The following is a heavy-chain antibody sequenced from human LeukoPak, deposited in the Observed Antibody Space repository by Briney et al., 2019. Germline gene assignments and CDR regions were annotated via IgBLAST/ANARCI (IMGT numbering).Heavy chain of an antibody. CDR3: ARRRAYSYGPDFDY. CDR1: GYTFTSFD. Sequence: SVKVSCKASGYTFTSFDLNWVRQAPGQGLEWMGGIIPMFGTANYAQKFQGRVTITTDESTNTAYMELSSLGSEDTAVYYCARRRAYSYGPDFDYWGQGTLVTVSS. V-gene: IGHV1-69*05. D-gene: IGHD5-18*01. J-gene: IGHJ4*02. CDR2: IIPMFGTA.